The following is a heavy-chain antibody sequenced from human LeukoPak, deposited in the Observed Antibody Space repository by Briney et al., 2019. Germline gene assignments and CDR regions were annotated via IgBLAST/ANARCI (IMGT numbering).Heavy chain of an antibody. V-gene: IGHV3-30-3*01. CDR3: AKDLGDVVVVVPGY. D-gene: IGHD2-15*01. CDR2: ISYDGSIK. J-gene: IGHJ4*02. Sequence: SGGSLRLSCAASGFTFSNYAMHWVSQAPGKGLEWVAVISYDGSIKYYADSVKGRFTISRDNSKNTLYLQMNSLRAEDTAVYYCAKDLGDVVVVVPGYWGQGTLVTVSS. CDR1: GFTFSNYA.